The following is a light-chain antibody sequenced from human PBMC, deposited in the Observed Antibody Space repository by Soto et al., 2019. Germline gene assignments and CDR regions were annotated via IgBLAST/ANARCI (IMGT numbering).Light chain of an antibody. CDR1: QSVSSY. CDR3: QQYSSPPRT. Sequence: EIVLTQSPGSLSWSPGERATLSCRASQSVSSYLAWYQQKPGQAPRLLIYGASSRATGFPDRFSGSGSGTDFSLTISRLEPEDSAVYYCQQYSSPPRTFGQGTKVEIK. J-gene: IGKJ1*01. V-gene: IGKV3-20*01. CDR2: GAS.